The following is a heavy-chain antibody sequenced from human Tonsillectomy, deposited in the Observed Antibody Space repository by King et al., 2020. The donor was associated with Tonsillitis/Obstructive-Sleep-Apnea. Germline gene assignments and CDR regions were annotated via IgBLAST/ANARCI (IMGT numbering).Heavy chain of an antibody. V-gene: IGHV4-34*01. CDR1: GGSFSGYY. CDR3: ARVAAVPTAILYYYYGMDV. CDR2: INHSVST. D-gene: IGHD2-2*02. Sequence: VQLQQWGAGLLKPSETLFLTCAVYGGSFSGYYWSWIRQPPGKGLEWIGEINHSVSTNYNPSLKSRVTISVDTSKNQFSLKVSSVTAADTAVYYCARVAAVPTAILYYYYGMDVWGQGTTVTVSS. J-gene: IGHJ6*02.